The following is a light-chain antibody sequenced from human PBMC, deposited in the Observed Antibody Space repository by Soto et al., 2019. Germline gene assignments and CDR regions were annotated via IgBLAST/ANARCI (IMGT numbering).Light chain of an antibody. CDR3: SSYTNSSTCV. V-gene: IGLV2-14*01. CDR2: EVT. J-gene: IGLJ3*02. CDR1: SSDIGAYNY. Sequence: SVLTQPASVSGSPGKSITISCTGTSSDIGAYNYVSLYQQHSGRAPKLIMYEVTNRPSELSNRFSASKSGNTASRTIFGLQAEDEDDYYCSSYTNSSTCVFGGGTKLTFL.